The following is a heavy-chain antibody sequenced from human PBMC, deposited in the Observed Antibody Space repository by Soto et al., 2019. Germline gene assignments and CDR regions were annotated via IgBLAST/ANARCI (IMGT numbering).Heavy chain of an antibody. Sequence: GGSLRLSCAASGFSFRSYSMNLVRQAPGKGLEWVAYISAGGSNIYYADSVKARFTISRDNDEKSLYLEMNSLRVEDSAVYYCASDPDRLGVRWLERWGEGTHVTVYS. CDR3: ASDPDRLGVRWLER. V-gene: IGHV3-21*01. CDR1: GFSFRSYS. D-gene: IGHD3-10*01. J-gene: IGHJ5*02. CDR2: ISAGGSNI.